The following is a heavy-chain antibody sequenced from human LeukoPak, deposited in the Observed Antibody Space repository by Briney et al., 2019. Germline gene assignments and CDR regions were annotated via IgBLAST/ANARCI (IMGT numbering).Heavy chain of an antibody. Sequence: SETLSLTCSVSGDSITSGNYYWTWVRQPAGKGLEWIGRIYTSGSTNYNPSLESRVTMSVDTSKNQFSLKLSSVTAADTAVYYCARDAYYDSSGYYYASAFDIWGQGTMVTVSS. D-gene: IGHD3-22*01. J-gene: IGHJ3*02. CDR3: ARDAYYDSSGYYYASAFDI. V-gene: IGHV4-61*02. CDR1: GDSITSGNYY. CDR2: IYTSGST.